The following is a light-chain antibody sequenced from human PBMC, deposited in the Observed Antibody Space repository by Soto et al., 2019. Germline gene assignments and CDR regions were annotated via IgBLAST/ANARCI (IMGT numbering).Light chain of an antibody. CDR3: QQYKNWPPMYT. Sequence: EIVMTQSPVTLSVSPGERATLSCRASRSISSNLAWYQQKPGQAPRLLIYGASTRATGIAARFSGTGSGTEFTLTISSLQAEDVAVYYCQQYKNWPPMYTFGQGTKLEIK. CDR2: GAS. J-gene: IGKJ2*01. CDR1: RSISSN. V-gene: IGKV3-15*01.